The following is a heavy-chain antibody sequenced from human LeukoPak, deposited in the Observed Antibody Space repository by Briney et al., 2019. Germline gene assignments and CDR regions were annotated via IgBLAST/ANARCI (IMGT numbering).Heavy chain of an antibody. J-gene: IGHJ4*02. CDR1: GYTFTSYG. D-gene: IGHD3-10*01. V-gene: IGHV1-2*02. CDR2: INPNSGGT. Sequence: ASVKVSCKASGYTFTSYGISWVRQAPGQGLEWMGWINPNSGGTNYAQKFQGRVTMTRDTSISTAYMELSRLRSDDTAVYYCARAYYYGSGSYPPITPFDYWGQGTLVTVSS. CDR3: ARAYYYGSGSYPPITPFDY.